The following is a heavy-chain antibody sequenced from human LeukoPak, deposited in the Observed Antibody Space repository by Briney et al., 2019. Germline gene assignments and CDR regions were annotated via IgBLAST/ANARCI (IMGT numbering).Heavy chain of an antibody. CDR3: ASSDYYDSSGYYYVGY. D-gene: IGHD3-22*01. CDR2: INHSGST. CDR1: GGSFSVYY. J-gene: IGHJ4*02. Sequence: SETLSLTCAVYGGSFSVYYWSWIRQPPGKGLEWIGEINHSGSTNYNPSLKSRVTISVDKSKNQFSLKLSSVTAADTAVYYCASSDYYDSSGYYYVGYWSQGTLVTVSS. V-gene: IGHV4-34*01.